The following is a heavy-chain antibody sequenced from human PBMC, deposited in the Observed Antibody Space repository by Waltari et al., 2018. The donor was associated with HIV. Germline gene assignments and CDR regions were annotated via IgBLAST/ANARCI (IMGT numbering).Heavy chain of an antibody. V-gene: IGHV3-30*14. CDR1: GFTFIHDA. CDR2: IGLGCNNQ. J-gene: IGHJ4*02. D-gene: IGHD2-15*01. CDR3: ARDGDCSGKTCSGGLLGY. Sequence: QVQLVEFGGEVVQPGRSLRLSCGASGFTFIHDAFHWVREAPAKGVGLVDCIGLGCNNQEYPGSVKGGVTSSRDNSKERLYREMNSLRTEDTAVYYCARDGDCSGKTCSGGLLGYWGQGTLVTVSS.